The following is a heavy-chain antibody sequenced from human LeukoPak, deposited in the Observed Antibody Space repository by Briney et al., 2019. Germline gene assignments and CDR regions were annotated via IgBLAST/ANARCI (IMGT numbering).Heavy chain of an antibody. D-gene: IGHD5-24*01. CDR2: IYTSGST. J-gene: IGHJ4*02. CDR3: ARDHPPGDGYNSWYFDY. Sequence: SETLSVTCTGSGGSISSYYWSWIRHPAGKGLEWTGRIYTSGSTNYNPSLKSRGTMSVDTSKNQFSLKLSSVTAADTAVYYCARDHPPGDGYNSWYFDYWGQGTLVTVSS. V-gene: IGHV4-4*07. CDR1: GGSISSYY.